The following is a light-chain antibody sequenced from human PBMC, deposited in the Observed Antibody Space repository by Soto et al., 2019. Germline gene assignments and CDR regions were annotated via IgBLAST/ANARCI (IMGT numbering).Light chain of an antibody. CDR3: QQYNNWPWT. V-gene: IGKV3-15*01. J-gene: IGKJ1*01. Sequence: ETVMTQSPSTLSLSPGGRATLSCGASQSISDTLAWYQQKPGQAPRLLIHGASTRATGFPARFSGSGSGTDFTLTISSLQSEDFAIYYCQQYNNWPWTFGQGTKVDIK. CDR1: QSISDT. CDR2: GAS.